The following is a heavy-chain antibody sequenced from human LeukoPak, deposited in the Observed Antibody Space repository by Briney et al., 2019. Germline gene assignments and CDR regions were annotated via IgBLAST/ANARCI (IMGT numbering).Heavy chain of an antibody. CDR2: IDWDDDK. Sequence: QTLSLTCTFSGFSLSTSGMCVSWIRQPPGKALEWLARIDWDDDKYYGTSLKTRLTISKDTSKNQVVLTMTNMDPVDTATYYCARIGDYDILTGYYSFDYWGQGTLVTVSS. D-gene: IGHD3-9*01. V-gene: IGHV2-70*11. CDR1: GFSLSTSGMC. CDR3: ARIGDYDILTGYYSFDY. J-gene: IGHJ4*02.